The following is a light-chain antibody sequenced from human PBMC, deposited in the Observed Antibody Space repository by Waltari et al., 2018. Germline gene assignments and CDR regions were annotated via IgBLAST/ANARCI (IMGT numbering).Light chain of an antibody. CDR2: GDS. V-gene: IGKV3-15*01. J-gene: IGKJ5*01. CDR3: QQYNKWPIT. CDR1: QSISNT. Sequence: DIVMTQSPVTLSVSPGESATLSCRASQSISNTLAWSQQKPGQAPRLLIYGDSTRATGIPARFSGSGSGTEFTFTISSMQSEDFAVYYCQQYNKWPITFGQGTRLEIK.